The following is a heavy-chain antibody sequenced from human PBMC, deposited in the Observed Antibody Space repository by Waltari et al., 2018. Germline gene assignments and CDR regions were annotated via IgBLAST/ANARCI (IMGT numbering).Heavy chain of an antibody. CDR1: GGSISSYY. J-gene: IGHJ4*02. V-gene: IGHV4-59*13. CDR3: ARGGYCSSTSCIVGYFDS. D-gene: IGHD2-2*01. Sequence: QVQLQESGPGLVKPSETLSLTCTVSGGSISSYYWSWIRQPPGKGLEWIGYLYYSGSTNNNPSRKRRVTLSVDTSKNQFSLKLNSVTAADTAVYYCARGGYCSSTSCIVGYFDSWGQGTLVTVSS. CDR2: LYYSGST.